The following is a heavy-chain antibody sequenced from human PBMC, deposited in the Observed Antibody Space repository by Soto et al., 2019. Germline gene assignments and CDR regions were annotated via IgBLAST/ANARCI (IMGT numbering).Heavy chain of an antibody. Sequence: GESLKISCKGSGYSFTSYWIGWVRQMPGKGLEWMGIIYPGDSDTRYSPSFQGQVTISADKSISTAYLQWSSLKASDTAMYYCARGPNSSGWYPLGWFDPWGQGTLVTVSS. J-gene: IGHJ5*02. CDR2: IYPGDSDT. CDR3: ARGPNSSGWYPLGWFDP. V-gene: IGHV5-51*01. D-gene: IGHD6-19*01. CDR1: GYSFTSYW.